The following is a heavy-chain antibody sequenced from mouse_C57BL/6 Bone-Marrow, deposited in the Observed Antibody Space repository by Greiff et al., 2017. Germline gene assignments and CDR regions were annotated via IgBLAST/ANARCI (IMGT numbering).Heavy chain of an antibody. D-gene: IGHD1-1*01. Sequence: VQLQQPGAELVKPGASVKLSCKASGYTFTSYWMHWVKQRPGQGLEWIGMIHPNSGSTNYNEKFKSKATLTVAKSSSTAYMHLSSLTSEDSAVYYCARERRVLRVAWFAYWGQGTLVTVSA. CDR3: ARERRVLRVAWFAY. V-gene: IGHV1-64*01. J-gene: IGHJ3*01. CDR2: IHPNSGST. CDR1: GYTFTSYW.